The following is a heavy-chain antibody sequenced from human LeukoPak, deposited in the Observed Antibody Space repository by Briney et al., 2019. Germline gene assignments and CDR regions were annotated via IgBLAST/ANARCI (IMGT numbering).Heavy chain of an antibody. D-gene: IGHD2/OR15-2a*01. CDR3: VREGHFYLDY. CDR1: GFTFSTYE. Sequence: GGSLRLSCAGSGFTFSTYELIWVRQAPGKGLEWVSYISSSATTIYYADSVKGRFTISRDNAKNSLSPQMNSLRVDDTAVYYCVREGHFYLDYWGQGTLVTVSS. CDR2: ISSSATTI. V-gene: IGHV3-48*03. J-gene: IGHJ4*02.